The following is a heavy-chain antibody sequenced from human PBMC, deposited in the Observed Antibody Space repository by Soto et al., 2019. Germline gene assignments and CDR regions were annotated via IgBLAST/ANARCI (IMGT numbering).Heavy chain of an antibody. Sequence: GGSLRLSCAASGFTISNYGMHWVRQTPGRGLEWVAVIWFDGHNIAYRESVKGRFTVSRDNSKNMLYLQMNSLRAEDTAVYYCARDWYFDYWGKGTLVTVSS. V-gene: IGHV3-33*01. CDR2: IWFDGHNI. J-gene: IGHJ4*02. CDR1: GFTISNYG. CDR3: ARDWYFDY.